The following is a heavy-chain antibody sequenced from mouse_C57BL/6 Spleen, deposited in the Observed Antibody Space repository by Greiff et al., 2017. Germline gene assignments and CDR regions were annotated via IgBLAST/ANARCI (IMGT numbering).Heavy chain of an antibody. CDR3: AGERSLKSYLND. CDR2: IWTGGDS. Sequence: QVTLQESGPGLVAPSQSLSITCTVSGFSLTCYAISWVRHPPGKGLVWLGVIWTGGDSNYNSALKSRLSNSQGNSKSQVFLKMNSLQTDDTTRFYSAGERSLKSYLNDWCQGTTLTVSS. D-gene: IGHD1-3*01. CDR1: GFSLTCYA. V-gene: IGHV2-9-1*01. J-gene: IGHJ2*01.